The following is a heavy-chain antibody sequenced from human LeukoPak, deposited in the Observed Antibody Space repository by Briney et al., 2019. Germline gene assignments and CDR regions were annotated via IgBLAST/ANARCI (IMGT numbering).Heavy chain of an antibody. J-gene: IGHJ1*01. CDR1: GFTFSSYG. D-gene: IGHD2-2*01. CDR2: IQQHGSET. Sequence: GGSLRLSCAGSGFTFSSYGFHWVRQAPGKGLEWVVNIQQHGSETYYGDSVKGRFTISRDNAKNSLYLQMNSLRAEDTAVYYCATYSSSNGREFQYWGQGTLVTVSS. CDR3: ATYSSSNGREFQY. V-gene: IGHV3-7*01.